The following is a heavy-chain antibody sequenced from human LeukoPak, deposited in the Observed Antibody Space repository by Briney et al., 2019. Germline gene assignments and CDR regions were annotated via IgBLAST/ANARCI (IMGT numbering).Heavy chain of an antibody. CDR3: ARGWYPG. D-gene: IGHD1-14*01. J-gene: IGHJ4*02. V-gene: IGHV3-7*01. Sequence: PGGSLRLSCAASGFTFSDYSMNWVRQAPGKGLGWVANIKQDGSEKYYVDSVKGRFTISRDNAKNLLYLQMNSLRAEDTAVYYCARGWYPGWGQGTLVTVSS. CDR1: GFTFSDYS. CDR2: IKQDGSEK.